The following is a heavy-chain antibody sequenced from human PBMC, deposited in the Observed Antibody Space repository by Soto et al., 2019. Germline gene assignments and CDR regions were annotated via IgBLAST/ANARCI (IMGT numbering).Heavy chain of an antibody. V-gene: IGHV3-48*03. D-gene: IGHD6-6*01. J-gene: IGHJ3*01. Sequence: PGGSLRLSCAASGFQFSSYEMNWVRQAPGKGLEWVAHISHSGATIFYTDSVKGRFIISRDNTNNSLSLQMNSLRADDTAIYYCARGAFWYTTSTTDDAFDVWGQGTVVTVSS. CDR1: GFQFSSYE. CDR3: ARGAFWYTTSTTDDAFDV. CDR2: ISHSGATI.